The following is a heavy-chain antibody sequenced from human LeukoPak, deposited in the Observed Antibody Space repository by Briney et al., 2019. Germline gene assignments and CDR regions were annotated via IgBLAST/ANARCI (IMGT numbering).Heavy chain of an antibody. D-gene: IGHD6-13*01. V-gene: IGHV1-18*04. J-gene: IGHJ5*02. CDR2: ISAYNGNT. CDR3: ARGPAGQQLVLSWFDP. Sequence: ASVKASCKASGYTFTSYGISWVRQAPGHGLEWMGWISAYNGNTKYAQKLQGRVTMTTDTSTSTAYMELRSLRSDDTAVYYCARGPAGQQLVLSWFDPWGQGTLVTVSS. CDR1: GYTFTSYG.